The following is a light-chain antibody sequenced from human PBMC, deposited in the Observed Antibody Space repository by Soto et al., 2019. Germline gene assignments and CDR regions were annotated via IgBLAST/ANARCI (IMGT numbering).Light chain of an antibody. J-gene: IGKJ4*01. CDR3: QQYECYSPLT. V-gene: IGKV1-5*01. CDR1: QSIRSW. CDR2: DAY. Sequence: DIEMTQSPAMLSAAVGDRVTITCRASQSIRSWLAWYQQKPGKAPKLLIYDAYSLESGVPSRFSGRRSGTEFTLTIAGLQPEAFATYYCQQYECYSPLTVGGGTKVDIK.